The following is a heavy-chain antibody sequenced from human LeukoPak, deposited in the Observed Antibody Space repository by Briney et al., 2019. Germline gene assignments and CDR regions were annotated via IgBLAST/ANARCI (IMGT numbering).Heavy chain of an antibody. CDR1: GYTFTSYY. Sequence: ASLKLSCKVSGYTFTSYYMHWVRQAPGQGLEWMGWINRNSGGTNYAQKSQGRVTMTRNTHISTAYMELSRLRTDDTAVYSCARDGYSSSWYHWFDPWGQGTLVTVSS. V-gene: IGHV1-2*02. D-gene: IGHD6-13*01. J-gene: IGHJ5*02. CDR3: ARDGYSSSWYHWFDP. CDR2: INRNSGGT.